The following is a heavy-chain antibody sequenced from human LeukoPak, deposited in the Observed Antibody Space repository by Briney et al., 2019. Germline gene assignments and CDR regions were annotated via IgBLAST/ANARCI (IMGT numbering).Heavy chain of an antibody. Sequence: PSETLSLTCAVYGGSFSGYYWSWIRQPPGKGLEWIGEINHSGSTNYNPSLKSRVTISVDTSKNQFSLKLSSVTAADTAVYYCAREMVWATILDYWGQGTLVTVSS. J-gene: IGHJ4*02. V-gene: IGHV4-34*01. CDR2: INHSGST. CDR1: GGSFSGYY. D-gene: IGHD5-12*01. CDR3: AREMVWATILDY.